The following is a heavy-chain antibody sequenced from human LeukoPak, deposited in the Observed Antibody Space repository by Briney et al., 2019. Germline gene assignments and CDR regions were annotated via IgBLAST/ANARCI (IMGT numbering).Heavy chain of an antibody. CDR1: GGSFSGYY. V-gene: IGHV4-34*01. CDR3: ARGPGYDFWSGYNYYFDY. CDR2: INHSGST. D-gene: IGHD3-3*01. Sequence: PSETLSLTCAVYGGSFSGYYWIWLRQPPGKGLEWVGEINHSGSTNYNPSLKSRLTISVDTSKNQFSLKLSSVTAADTAVYYCARGPGYDFWSGYNYYFDYWGQGTLVTVSS. J-gene: IGHJ4*02.